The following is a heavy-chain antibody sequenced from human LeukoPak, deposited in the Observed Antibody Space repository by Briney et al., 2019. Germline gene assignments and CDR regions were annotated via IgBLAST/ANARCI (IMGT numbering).Heavy chain of an antibody. CDR2: INPSDGDT. D-gene: IGHD2-21*02. CDR1: GYSFTNYW. Sequence: GESLKISCTGSGYSFTNYWIGWVRQMPGKGLEWMGIINPSDGDTKYSPSFQGQVTISADESFNTAYLQWSSLKASDTAMYYCARREGSDLCRVDYWGHGTLVTVSS. V-gene: IGHV5-51*01. CDR3: ARREGSDLCRVDY. J-gene: IGHJ4*01.